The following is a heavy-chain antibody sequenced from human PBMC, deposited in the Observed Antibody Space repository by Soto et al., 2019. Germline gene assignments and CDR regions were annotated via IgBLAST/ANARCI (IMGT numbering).Heavy chain of an antibody. D-gene: IGHD6-13*01. CDR2: IYYSGST. CDR1: GGSISSGDYY. J-gene: IGHJ5*02. V-gene: IGHV4-30-4*01. CDR3: GRGLIAAASLHWLDH. Sequence: SETLSLTCTVSGGSISSGDYYWSWSRQPPGKGLEGIGYIYYSGSTYYNPSLKSRVTISVDTSKNQFSLKLSSVTAADTAAYFCGRGLIAAASLHWLDHWGQGTLVTVSS.